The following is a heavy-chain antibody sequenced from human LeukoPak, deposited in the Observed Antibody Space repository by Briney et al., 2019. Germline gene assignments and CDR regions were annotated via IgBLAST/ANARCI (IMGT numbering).Heavy chain of an antibody. V-gene: IGHV4-39*01. CDR1: DGSITRSSYY. CDR2: IYYSGIA. D-gene: IGHD2-21*02. CDR3: ARLRVTTGFDY. Sequence: PSETLSLTCTVPDGSITRSSYYWGWIRQTPGEGLDWIGSIYYSGIAYYNPSLQGRVTMSVDTSKNQFSLKLNSVTVADTAVYYCARLRVTTGFDYWDQGIPVTVSS. J-gene: IGHJ4*02.